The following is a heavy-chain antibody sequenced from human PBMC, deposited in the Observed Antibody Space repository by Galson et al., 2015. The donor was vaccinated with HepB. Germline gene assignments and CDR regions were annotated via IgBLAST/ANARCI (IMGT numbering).Heavy chain of an antibody. D-gene: IGHD3-10*01. CDR2: INPNSGGT. V-gene: IGHV1-2*04. CDR1: GYTFTGYY. J-gene: IGHJ3*02. CDR3: ARGNYYYGSGSYYMADAFDI. Sequence: SVKVSCKASGYTFTGYYMHWVRQAPGQGLEWMGWINPNSGGTNYAQKFQDWVTMTRDTSISTAYMELSRLRSDDTAVYYCARGNYYYGSGSYYMADAFDIWGQGTMVTVSS.